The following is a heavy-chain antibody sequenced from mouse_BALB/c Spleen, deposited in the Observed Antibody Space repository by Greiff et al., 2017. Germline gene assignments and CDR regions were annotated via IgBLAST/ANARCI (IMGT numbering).Heavy chain of an antibody. CDR3: AIMITTWFAY. J-gene: IGHJ3*01. CDR1: GDSITSGY. CDR2: ISYSGST. D-gene: IGHD2-4*01. Sequence: EVQLVESGPSLVKPSQTLSLTCSVTGDSITSGYWSWIRKFPGNKLEYMGYISYSGSTYYNPSLKSRISITRDTSKNQYYLQLNSVTTEDTATYYCAIMITTWFAYWGQGTLVTVSA. V-gene: IGHV3-8*02.